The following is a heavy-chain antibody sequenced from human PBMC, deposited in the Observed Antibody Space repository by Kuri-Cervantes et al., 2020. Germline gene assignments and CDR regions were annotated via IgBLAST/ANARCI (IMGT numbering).Heavy chain of an antibody. CDR2: IKSKTDGGTT. Sequence: GGSLRLSCAASGFTFSNAWMSWVRQAPGKGLEWVGRIKSKTDGGTTDYAAPVKGRFTISRDDSKNTLYLQMNSLKTEDTAVYYCTTRPRDYHDSSGYYRNFDYWGQGTLVTVSS. CDR3: TTRPRDYHDSSGYYRNFDY. D-gene: IGHD3-22*01. V-gene: IGHV3-15*01. J-gene: IGHJ4*02. CDR1: GFTFSNAW.